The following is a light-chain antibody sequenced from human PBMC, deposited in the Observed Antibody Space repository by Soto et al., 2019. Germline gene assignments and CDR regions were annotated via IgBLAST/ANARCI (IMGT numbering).Light chain of an antibody. CDR1: QSVSSSY. CDR3: QQYGSSPRSFT. V-gene: IGKV3-20*01. J-gene: IGKJ3*01. CDR2: GAS. Sequence: EIVLTQSPGTLSLSPGERATLSCRASQSVSSSYLAWYQQKPGQAPRLLIYGASSRATGIPDWFSGSGSGTEFTLTISRLEPEDFAVYYCQQYGSSPRSFTFGPGTKVDIK.